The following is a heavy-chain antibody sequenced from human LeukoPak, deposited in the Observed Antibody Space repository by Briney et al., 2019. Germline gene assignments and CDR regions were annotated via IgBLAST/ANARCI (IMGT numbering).Heavy chain of an antibody. Sequence: SETLSLTCTVSGGSISSGSYYWGWIRQSPGKGLEWIGSIYSTGNTLYTPSLKSRVAISVDTSKNSFSLNLHSVTAADTAVYYCARDLWSTGAGVFDFWGQGALVAVSS. D-gene: IGHD2-21*01. J-gene: IGHJ4*02. V-gene: IGHV4-39*07. CDR3: ARDLWSTGAGVFDF. CDR2: IYSTGNT. CDR1: GGSISSGSYY.